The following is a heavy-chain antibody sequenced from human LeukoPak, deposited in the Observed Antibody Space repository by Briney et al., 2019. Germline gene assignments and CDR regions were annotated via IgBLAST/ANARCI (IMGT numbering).Heavy chain of an antibody. V-gene: IGHV3-30*03. CDR3: ASSSWYGPFDY. CDR2: ISYDGSKK. J-gene: IGHJ4*02. Sequence: PGRSLRLSCAASGFTFSHYAMHWLRQAPGKGLEGVAIISYDGSKKYHADSVKGRFTISRDNSENTLNLQMNSLRTDDTAVYYCASSSWYGPFDYWGQGTLVTVSS. CDR1: GFTFSHYA. D-gene: IGHD6-19*01.